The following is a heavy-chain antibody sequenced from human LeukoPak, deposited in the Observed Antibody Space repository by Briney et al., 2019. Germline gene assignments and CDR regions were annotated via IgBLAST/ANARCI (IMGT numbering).Heavy chain of an antibody. V-gene: IGHV1-18*01. CDR2: ISAYNGNT. CDR3: AREAVDYYSNYLTDY. CDR1: GYTFTSYG. D-gene: IGHD4-11*01. J-gene: IGHJ4*02. Sequence: ASVKVSCKASGYTFTSYGISWVRQAPGQGLEWMGWISAYNGNTNYAQKLQGRVTMTTDTSTSTAYMELRSLRSDDTAVYYCAREAVDYYSNYLTDYWGQGTLVTVSS.